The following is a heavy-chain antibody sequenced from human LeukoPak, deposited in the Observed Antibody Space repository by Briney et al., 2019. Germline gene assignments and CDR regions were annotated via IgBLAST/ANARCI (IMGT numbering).Heavy chain of an antibody. CDR1: GGSISNYH. V-gene: IGHV4-59*01. D-gene: IGHD3-10*01. CDR2: IYYDGST. CDR3: ARDGGYGSGSAL. Sequence: PSETLSLTCTVSGGSISNYHWTWIRQPPGKGLEWIGSIYYDGSTNYNPSLKSRVTISLDTPKSQFSLKLSSVIAADTAVYYCARDGGYGSGSALWGQGTLITVSS. J-gene: IGHJ4*02.